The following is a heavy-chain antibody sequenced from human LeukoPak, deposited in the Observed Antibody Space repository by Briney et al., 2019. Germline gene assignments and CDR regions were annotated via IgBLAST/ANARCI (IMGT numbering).Heavy chain of an antibody. D-gene: IGHD1-26*01. V-gene: IGHV4-59*08. CDR3: ARHDPIVGTPDAFDI. CDR2: IYYSGST. Sequence: SETLSLTCTVSGGSISSYYWSWIRQPPGKGLEWIGYIYYSGSTNYNPSLKSRVTISVDTSKNQFSLKLSSVTAADTAVYYCARHDPIVGTPDAFDIWGQGTMVTVSS. J-gene: IGHJ3*02. CDR1: GGSISSYY.